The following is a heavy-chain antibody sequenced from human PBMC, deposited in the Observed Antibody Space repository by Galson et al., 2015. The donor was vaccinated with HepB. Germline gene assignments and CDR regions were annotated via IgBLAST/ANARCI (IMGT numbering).Heavy chain of an antibody. CDR1: GFTFRSYG. J-gene: IGHJ4*02. CDR2: IWYDGSNK. CDR3: ARGSRYYDSSGYYYFDY. D-gene: IGHD3-22*01. Sequence: LRLSCAASGFTFRSYGMHWVRQAPGKGLEWVAVIWYDGSNKYYADSVKGRFTISRDNSKNTLYLQMNSLRAEDTAVYYCARGSRYYDSSGYYYFDYWGQGTLVTVSS. V-gene: IGHV3-33*01.